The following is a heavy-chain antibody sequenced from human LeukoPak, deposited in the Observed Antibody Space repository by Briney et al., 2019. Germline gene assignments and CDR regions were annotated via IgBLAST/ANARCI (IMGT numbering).Heavy chain of an antibody. V-gene: IGHV3-74*01. CDR1: GFTFSSYW. D-gene: IGHD2-15*01. Sequence: PGGSLRLSCAGSGFTFSSYWMHWVRQAPGKGLVWVSRINIDGSRTNYADSAKGRFSISRDNAKTTLYLQMNSLRVEDTAVYYCTTESADPTRGYGVDVWGQGTTVTVSS. CDR2: INIDGSRT. J-gene: IGHJ6*02. CDR3: TTESADPTRGYGVDV.